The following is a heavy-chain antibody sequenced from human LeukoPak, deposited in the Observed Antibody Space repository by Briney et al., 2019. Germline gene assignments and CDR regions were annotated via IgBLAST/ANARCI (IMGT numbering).Heavy chain of an antibody. V-gene: IGHV4-39*07. J-gene: IGHJ6*03. CDR3: AREVTGTTRYYYYYYMDV. CDR1: GGSITSSSSY. D-gene: IGHD1-20*01. CDR2: IYYSGST. Sequence: PSETLSLTCPVSGGSITSSSSYWGWIRQPPGKGLEWIGTIYYSGSTNYNPSLKSRVTISVDTSKNQFSLKLSSVTAADTAVYYCAREVTGTTRYYYYYYMDVWGKGTTVTVSS.